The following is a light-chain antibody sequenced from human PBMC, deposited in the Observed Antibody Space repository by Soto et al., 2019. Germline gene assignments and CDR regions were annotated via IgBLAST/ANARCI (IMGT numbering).Light chain of an antibody. CDR3: QKYNSASFT. V-gene: IGKV1-27*01. Sequence: DIQMTQSPSSLSASVVDRVTITCRASQGISNYLAWYQQIPGKVPKLLIYAASTLQSGVPSRFSGSGSGTDFTLTISSLQPEDVATYYCQKYNSASFTFGPGTKVDIK. CDR1: QGISNY. J-gene: IGKJ3*01. CDR2: AAS.